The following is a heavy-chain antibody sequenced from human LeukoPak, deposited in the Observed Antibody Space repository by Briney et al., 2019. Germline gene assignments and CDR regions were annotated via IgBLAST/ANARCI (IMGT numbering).Heavy chain of an antibody. CDR2: IYSGGST. CDR3: ARDSTMKAFDI. J-gene: IGHJ3*02. D-gene: IGHD3-22*01. Sequence: GGSLRLSCAVSGFTVSSNYTSWVRQAPGKGLEWVSVIYSGGSTFYADSVKGRFTISRDNSKNTLYLQLNSLRAEDTAVYYCARDSTMKAFDIWGRGTMVTVSS. V-gene: IGHV3-53*01. CDR1: GFTVSSNY.